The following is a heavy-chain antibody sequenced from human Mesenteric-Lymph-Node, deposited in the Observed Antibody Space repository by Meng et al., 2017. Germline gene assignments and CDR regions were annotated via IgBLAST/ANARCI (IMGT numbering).Heavy chain of an antibody. V-gene: IGHV1-2*02. CDR3: ARTKPNFKYCSSTSCYPNWFDP. Sequence: ASVKVSCKASGYTFTGYYMHWVRQAPGQGLEWMGWINPNSGGTNYAQKFQGRVTMTRDTSISTAYMELSRLRSDDTAVYYCARTKPNFKYCSSTSCYPNWFDPWGQGTLVTVSS. D-gene: IGHD2-2*01. CDR1: GYTFTGYY. CDR2: INPNSGGT. J-gene: IGHJ5*02.